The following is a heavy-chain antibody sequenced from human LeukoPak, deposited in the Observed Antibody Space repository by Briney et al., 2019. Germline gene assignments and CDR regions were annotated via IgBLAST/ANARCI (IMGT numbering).Heavy chain of an antibody. CDR3: DGSSGYFDY. J-gene: IGHJ4*02. V-gene: IGHV3-23*01. CDR1: GFTFSSYG. CDR2: IGTSDGAT. D-gene: IGHD3-22*01. Sequence: GGSLRLSCAASGFTFSSYGMSWVRQAPGKGLEWVSAIGTSDGATYYADSVKGRFTISRDNSKNTLYLQMNSLRAEDTAMYYCDGSSGYFDYWGQGTLVTVSS.